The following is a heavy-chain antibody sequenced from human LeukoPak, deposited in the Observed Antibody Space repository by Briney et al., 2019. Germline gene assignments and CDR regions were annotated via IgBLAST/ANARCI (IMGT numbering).Heavy chain of an antibody. CDR3: ARDRVPAALHFDY. CDR2: IYYSGST. Sequence: SETLSLTCTVSGGSISSSSYYWGWIRQPPGKGLEWIGSIYYSGSTYYNPSLKSRVTISVDTSKNQFSLKLSSVTAADTAVYYCARDRVPAALHFDYWGQGTLVTVSS. CDR1: GGSISSSSYY. J-gene: IGHJ4*02. V-gene: IGHV4-39*02. D-gene: IGHD2-2*01.